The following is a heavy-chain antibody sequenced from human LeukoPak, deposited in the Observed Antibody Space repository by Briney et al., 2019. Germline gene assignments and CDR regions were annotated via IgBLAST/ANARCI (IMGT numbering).Heavy chain of an antibody. CDR1: GFTFSNYE. D-gene: IGHD5-18*01. V-gene: IGHV3-48*03. CDR2: ISSSGSAI. J-gene: IGHJ4*02. CDR3: ASRGYTYELDY. Sequence: GGSLRLSCAASGFTFSNYEMNWVRQAPGEGLEWISYISSSGSAIYYADFVKGRFTISRDNAKNSLYLQMNSLRAEDTAVYYCASRGYTYELDYWGQRTLVTVSS.